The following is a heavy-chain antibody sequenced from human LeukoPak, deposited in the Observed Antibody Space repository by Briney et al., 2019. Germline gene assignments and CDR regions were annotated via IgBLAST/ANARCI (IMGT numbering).Heavy chain of an antibody. J-gene: IGHJ4*02. Sequence: GESLKISCKGSGYSFTSYWIGWVRQMPGKGLEWMGIIYPGDSDTRYSPSFQGQVTISADKSISTAYLQWSSLKASDTAVYYCARYYYGSGHKGGFDYWGQGTLVTVSS. D-gene: IGHD3-10*01. V-gene: IGHV5-51*01. CDR3: ARYYYGSGHKGGFDY. CDR2: IYPGDSDT. CDR1: GYSFTSYW.